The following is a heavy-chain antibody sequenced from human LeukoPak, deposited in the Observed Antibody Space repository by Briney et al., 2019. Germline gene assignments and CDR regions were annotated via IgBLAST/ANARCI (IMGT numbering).Heavy chain of an antibody. J-gene: IGHJ6*03. CDR1: GYTFTGYY. V-gene: IGHV1-2*02. Sequence: ASVKVSCKASGYTFTGYYMHWVRQAPGQGLEWMGWINPNSGGTNYAQKLQGRVTMTTDTSTSTAYMELRSLRSDDTAVYYCARIAAADETEKAYYYYYYYMDVWGKGTTVTVSS. CDR2: INPNSGGT. D-gene: IGHD6-13*01. CDR3: ARIAAADETEKAYYYYYYYMDV.